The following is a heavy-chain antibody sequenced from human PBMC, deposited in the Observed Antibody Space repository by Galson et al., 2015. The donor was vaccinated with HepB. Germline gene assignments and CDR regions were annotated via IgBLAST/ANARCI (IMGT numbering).Heavy chain of an antibody. CDR3: ARDFARRDVVVIAMGPYFDY. D-gene: IGHD2-21*01. CDR1: GFSFSSYW. Sequence: SLRLSCAASGFSFSSYWMSWVRQAPGKGLEWVAVIWYDGSNKYYADSVKGRFTISRDNSKNTLYLQMNSLRAEDTAVYYCARDFARRDVVVIAMGPYFDYWGQGTLVTVSS. V-gene: IGHV3-33*08. J-gene: IGHJ4*02. CDR2: IWYDGSNK.